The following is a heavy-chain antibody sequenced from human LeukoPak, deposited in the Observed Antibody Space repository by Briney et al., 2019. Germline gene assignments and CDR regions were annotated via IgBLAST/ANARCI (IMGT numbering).Heavy chain of an antibody. Sequence: PGGSLRLSCAASGFTFSSYVMHWVRQAPGKGLEWVAFIRYDGSNKYYADSVKGRFTISRDNSKNTLYLQMNSLRAEDTAVYYCARGVDDILTGYCPFDYWGQGTLVTVSS. CDR3: ARGVDDILTGYCPFDY. CDR1: GFTFSSYV. D-gene: IGHD3-9*01. V-gene: IGHV3-30*02. CDR2: IRYDGSNK. J-gene: IGHJ4*02.